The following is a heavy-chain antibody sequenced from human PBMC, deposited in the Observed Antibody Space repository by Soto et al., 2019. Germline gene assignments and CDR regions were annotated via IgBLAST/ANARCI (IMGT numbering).Heavy chain of an antibody. D-gene: IGHD3-10*01. Sequence: HGESLNISCNGSGYSFTIYLIGWVRQMPGKGLEWMGIIYPGDSDTRYSPSFQGQVTISADKSIGTAYLQWSSLKASDTAMYYCAGGGVRGVITRTRDYYGMDVWGQGTTVTVSS. CDR2: IYPGDSDT. CDR1: GYSFTIYL. CDR3: AGGGVRGVITRTRDYYGMDV. J-gene: IGHJ6*02. V-gene: IGHV5-51*01.